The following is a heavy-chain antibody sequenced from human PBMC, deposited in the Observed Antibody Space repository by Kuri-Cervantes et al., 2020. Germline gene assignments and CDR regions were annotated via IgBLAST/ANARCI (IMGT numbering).Heavy chain of an antibody. CDR3: AKDGIIAAAGGNWFDP. CDR1: GFELRNYE. Sequence: GESLKISCAASGFELRNYEMNWVRQAPGKGLEWVSYISYDSSVIDYADSVRCRFTISRDNAKNSLYLQMNSLRAEDTALYYCAKDGIIAAAGGNWFDPWGQGTLVTVSS. CDR2: ISYDSSVI. D-gene: IGHD6-13*01. V-gene: IGHV3-48*03. J-gene: IGHJ5*02.